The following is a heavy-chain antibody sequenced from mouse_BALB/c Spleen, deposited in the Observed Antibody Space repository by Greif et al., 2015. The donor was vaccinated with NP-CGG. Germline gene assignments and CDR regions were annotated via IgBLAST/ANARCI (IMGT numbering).Heavy chain of an antibody. CDR1: GFTFSSFG. V-gene: IGHV5-17*02. CDR2: ISSGSSTI. J-gene: IGHJ4*01. D-gene: IGHD2-4*01. CDR3: ARGGTMTTTRAMDY. Sequence: EVQVVESGGGLVQPGGSRKLSCAASGFTFSSFGMHWVRQAPEKGLEWVAYISSGSSTIYYADTVKGRFTISRDNPKNTLFLQMTSLRSEDTAMYYCARGGTMTTTRAMDYWGQGTSVTVSS.